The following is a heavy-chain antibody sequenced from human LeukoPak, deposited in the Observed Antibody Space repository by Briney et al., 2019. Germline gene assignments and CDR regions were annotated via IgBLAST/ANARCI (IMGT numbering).Heavy chain of an antibody. CDR3: AKRVPYTSSSVYFDY. CDR2: ISDDGRST. Sequence: PGGSLRLSCAASGFTFSSYGMSGVRQAPGKGLEWVSSISDDGRSTYYADSVKGRFTISKDNSKNTMYLQMNNLRAEDTAIYYCAKRVPYTSSSVYFDYWGQGTLVTVSS. D-gene: IGHD6-6*01. CDR1: GFTFSSYG. V-gene: IGHV3-23*01. J-gene: IGHJ4*02.